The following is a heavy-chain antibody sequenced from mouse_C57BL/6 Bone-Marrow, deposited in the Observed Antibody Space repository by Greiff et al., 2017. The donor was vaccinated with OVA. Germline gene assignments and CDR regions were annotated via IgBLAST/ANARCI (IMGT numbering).Heavy chain of an antibody. V-gene: IGHV6-6*01. J-gene: IGHJ3*01. CDR3: TSYYSNYAWFAY. D-gene: IGHD2-5*01. CDR1: GFTFSDAW. CDR2: IRNKANNHAT. Sequence: EVKLVESGGGLVQPGGSMKLSCAASGFTFSDAWMDWVRQSPEKGLEWVAEIRNKANNHATYYAESVKGRFTISRDDSKSSVYLQMNSLRAEDTGIYYCTSYYSNYAWFAYWGQGTLVTVSA.